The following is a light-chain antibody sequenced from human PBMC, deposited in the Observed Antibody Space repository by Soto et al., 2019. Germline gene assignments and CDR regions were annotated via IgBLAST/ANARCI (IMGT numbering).Light chain of an antibody. CDR2: ENS. CDR3: GTWDSSLSAGV. V-gene: IGLV1-51*02. CDR1: NSNIGNNY. Sequence: QSVLTQPPSVSAAPGQKVTISCSGSNSNIGNNYVSWYQQVPGTAPKLVIYENSNRPSGIPDRFSGSKSGTSATLGITGLQTGDEADYYCGTWDSSLSAGVFGGGTKLTVL. J-gene: IGLJ3*02.